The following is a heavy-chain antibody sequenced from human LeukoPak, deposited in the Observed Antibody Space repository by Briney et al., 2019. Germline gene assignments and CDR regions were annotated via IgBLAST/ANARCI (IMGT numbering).Heavy chain of an antibody. CDR3: AKDLRHYFGSGLFDY. V-gene: IGHV3-23*01. Sequence: GGSLRLSCAASGFTFSSYAVNWVRQAPGKGLEWVSGISSSGGSTYYADAVKGRFTICRDNSKNTLYLQMSSLRAEDTAVYYCAKDLRHYFGSGLFDYWGQGTLVTVSS. J-gene: IGHJ4*02. CDR1: GFTFSSYA. CDR2: ISSSGGST. D-gene: IGHD3-10*01.